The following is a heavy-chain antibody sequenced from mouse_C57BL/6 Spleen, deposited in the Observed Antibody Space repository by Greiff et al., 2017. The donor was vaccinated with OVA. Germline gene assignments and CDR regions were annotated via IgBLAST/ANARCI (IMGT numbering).Heavy chain of an antibody. J-gene: IGHJ3*01. CDR1: GYSITSGYY. Sequence: VQLKESGPGLVKPSQSLSLTCSVTGYSITSGYYWNWIRQFPGNKLEWMGYISYDGSNNYNPSLKNQISITRDPSKNQFFLKLNSVTTEDTATYYCARGVDGYPAWFAYWGQGTLVTVSA. V-gene: IGHV3-6*01. D-gene: IGHD2-3*01. CDR3: ARGVDGYPAWFAY. CDR2: ISYDGSN.